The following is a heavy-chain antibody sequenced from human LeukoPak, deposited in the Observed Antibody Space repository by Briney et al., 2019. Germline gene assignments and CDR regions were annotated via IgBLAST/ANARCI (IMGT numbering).Heavy chain of an antibody. CDR1: GFTFSSYA. J-gene: IGHJ4*02. V-gene: IGHV3-30-3*01. D-gene: IGHD3-10*01. CDR3: ARSSRPAGAFDY. CDR2: ISYDGSNK. Sequence: PGRSLRLSCAASGFTFSSYAMHWVRQAPGKGLEWVAVISYDGSNKYYADSVKGRFTISRDNSKNTLYLQMNSLRAEDTAVYYCARSSRPAGAFDYRGQGTLVTVSS.